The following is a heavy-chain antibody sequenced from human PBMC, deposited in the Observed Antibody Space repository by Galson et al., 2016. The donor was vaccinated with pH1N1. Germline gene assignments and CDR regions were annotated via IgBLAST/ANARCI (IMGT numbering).Heavy chain of an antibody. Sequence: TLSLTCTVSGGSISSGGYYWSWIRQHPGKGLEWIGYIYYSGSTYYNPSLKSRVTISVDTSKNQFSLKLRSVTSADTAVYYCARGSSAMEGEYYCDYWGQGTLVTVSS. V-gene: IGHV4-31*03. CDR1: GGSISSGGYY. CDR2: IYYSGST. D-gene: IGHD3-16*01. J-gene: IGHJ4*02. CDR3: ARGSSAMEGEYYCDY.